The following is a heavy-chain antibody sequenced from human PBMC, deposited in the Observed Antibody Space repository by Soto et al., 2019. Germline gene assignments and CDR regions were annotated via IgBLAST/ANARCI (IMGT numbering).Heavy chain of an antibody. CDR2: INPNSGGT. D-gene: IGHD3-10*01. CDR1: GYTFTGYY. CDR3: AREGPRITMVRGVISGMDV. J-gene: IGHJ6*02. V-gene: IGHV1-2*04. Sequence: ASVKVSCKASGYTFTGYYMHWVRQAPGQGLEWMGWINPNSGGTNYAQKFQGWVTMTRDTSISTAYMELSRLRSDDTAVYYCAREGPRITMVRGVISGMDVWGQGTTVTVSS.